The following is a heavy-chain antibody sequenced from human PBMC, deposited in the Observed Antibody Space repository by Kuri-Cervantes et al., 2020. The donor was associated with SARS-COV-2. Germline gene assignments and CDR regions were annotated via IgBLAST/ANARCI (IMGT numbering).Heavy chain of an antibody. CDR2: LRYDGGEK. CDR3: AREGVDTAMGRNWFDP. J-gene: IGHJ5*02. Sequence: GGSLRLSCAASGFTFSSYGMHWVRQAPGKGLEWVAFLRYDGGEKHYADSVKGRFTISRDNSKNTLYLEMNSLRAEDTAVYYCAREGVDTAMGRNWFDPWGQGTLVTVSS. CDR1: GFTFSSYG. V-gene: IGHV3-30*02. D-gene: IGHD5-18*01.